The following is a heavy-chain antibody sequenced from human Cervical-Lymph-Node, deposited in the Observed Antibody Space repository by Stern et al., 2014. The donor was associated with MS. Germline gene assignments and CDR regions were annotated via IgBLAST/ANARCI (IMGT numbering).Heavy chain of an antibody. CDR2: INPSGVSA. V-gene: IGHV1-46*01. D-gene: IGHD6-19*01. J-gene: IGHJ1*01. Sequence: VQLLESGAEVKKPGASVKVSCKASGYAFTREYMHWVRQAPGQGLEWMGKINPSGVSANYAQTFQGRVTMTRDKSTSTVYMELSSLRSEDTAVYYCAEGYSSGWGAEYFQHWGQGTLVTVSS. CDR1: GYAFTREY. CDR3: AEGYSSGWGAEYFQH.